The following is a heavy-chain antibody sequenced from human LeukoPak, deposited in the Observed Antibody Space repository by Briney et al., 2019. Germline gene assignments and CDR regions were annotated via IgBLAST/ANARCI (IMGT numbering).Heavy chain of an antibody. J-gene: IGHJ5*02. V-gene: IGHV4-39*01. CDR3: ARRDYAAWFDP. Sequence: SETLSLTCNVSGDSITSGGFYCAWIRQSPGKGLEWIGNIYYSGSTQYNPSLRGRVSISMDMTKNQFSLNLNSVSVTDTAIYFCARRDYAAWFDPWGQRTLVTVST. CDR1: GDSITSGGFY. D-gene: IGHD4/OR15-4a*01. CDR2: IYYSGST.